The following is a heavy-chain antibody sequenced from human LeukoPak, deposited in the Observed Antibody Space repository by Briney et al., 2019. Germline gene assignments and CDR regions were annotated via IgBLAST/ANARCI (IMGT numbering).Heavy chain of an antibody. CDR3: ARDGDQVRGAEYYYYGMDV. CDR1: GGTFSSYA. Sequence: SVKVSCKASGGTFSSYAISWVGQAPGQGLEWMGGIIPIFGTANYAQKFQGRVTITADKSTSTAYMELSSLRSEDTAVYYCARDGDQVRGAEYYYYGMDVWGKGTTVTVSS. D-gene: IGHD3-10*01. V-gene: IGHV1-69*06. CDR2: IIPIFGTA. J-gene: IGHJ6*04.